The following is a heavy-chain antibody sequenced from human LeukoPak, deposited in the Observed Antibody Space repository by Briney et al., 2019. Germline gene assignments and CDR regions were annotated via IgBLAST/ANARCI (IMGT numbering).Heavy chain of an antibody. V-gene: IGHV4-59*12. D-gene: IGHD3-22*01. Sequence: SETLSLTCTVSGGSISSYYWSWIRQPPGKGLEWIGYIYYSGSTNYNPSLKSRVTISVDTSKNQFSLKLSSVTAADTAVYYCARDGDSSGYETAFDIWGQGTMVTVSS. CDR1: GGSISSYY. CDR2: IYYSGST. J-gene: IGHJ3*02. CDR3: ARDGDSSGYETAFDI.